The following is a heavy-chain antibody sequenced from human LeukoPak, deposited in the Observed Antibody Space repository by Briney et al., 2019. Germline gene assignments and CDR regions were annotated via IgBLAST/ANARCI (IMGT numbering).Heavy chain of an antibody. CDR2: ISDSGCST. J-gene: IGHJ4*02. Sequence: PGGSLRLSCAASGFSFGSFAMRGLREAPGKGLEGVSGISDSGCSTNYADSVKGRFTISRDNPKNTLYLQMNSLRAEDTAVYFCAKRGVVIRVILVGFHKEAYYFESWGQGVLVTVSS. CDR1: GFSFGSFA. V-gene: IGHV3-23*01. CDR3: AKRGVVIRVILVGFHKEAYYFES. D-gene: IGHD3/OR15-3a*01.